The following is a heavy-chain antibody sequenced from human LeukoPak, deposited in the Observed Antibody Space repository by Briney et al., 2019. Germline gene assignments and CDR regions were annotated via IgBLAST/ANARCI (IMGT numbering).Heavy chain of an antibody. Sequence: GGSLRLSCAASGFTFSSYSMNWVRQAPGKGLEWVSSISSSSYIYYADSVKGRFTISRDNAKTSFYLQMNSLRAEDTAVYYCARDPGVYGSGSYSHSDYWGQGTLVTVSS. CDR2: ISSSSYI. CDR1: GFTFSSYS. D-gene: IGHD3-10*01. V-gene: IGHV3-21*06. CDR3: ARDPGVYGSGSYSHSDY. J-gene: IGHJ4*02.